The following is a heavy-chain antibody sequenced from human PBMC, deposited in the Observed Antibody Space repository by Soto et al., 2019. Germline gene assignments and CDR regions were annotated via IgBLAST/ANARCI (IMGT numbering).Heavy chain of an antibody. CDR3: AGFVVPASRNSDFDY. Sequence: SETLSLTCTVSGISVSTSDYYWGWVRQPPGKGLDWIGNIYYSGSTFYNPSLRSRVTLSVDTSKNQFSLRLNSVTVADTAVYFCAGFVVPASRNSDFDYWGQGTLVTVS. D-gene: IGHD2-15*01. J-gene: IGHJ4*02. CDR2: IYYSGST. CDR1: GISVSTSDYY. V-gene: IGHV4-39*01.